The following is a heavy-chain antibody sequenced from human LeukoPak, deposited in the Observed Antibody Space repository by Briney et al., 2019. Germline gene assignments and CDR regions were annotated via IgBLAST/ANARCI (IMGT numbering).Heavy chain of an antibody. CDR1: GYPFTTYG. V-gene: IGHV1-18*01. J-gene: IGHJ4*02. CDR3: ARDLDGRYFDWLLYSLRGLDY. D-gene: IGHD3-9*01. CDR2: ISAYNGNT. Sequence: GASVKVSCKASGYPFTTYGITWVRQAPGQGLEWMGWISAYNGNTNYAQKLQGRVTMTTDTSTSTAYMELRSLRSDDTAVYYCARDLDGRYFDWLLYSLRGLDYWAREPRSPSPQ.